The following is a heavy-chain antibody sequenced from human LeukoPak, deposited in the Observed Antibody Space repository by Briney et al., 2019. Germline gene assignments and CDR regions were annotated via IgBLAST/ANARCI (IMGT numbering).Heavy chain of an antibody. CDR1: GGSISSSSYY. V-gene: IGHV4-39*07. Sequence: SETLSLTCTVSGGSISSSSYYWGWIRQPPGKGLEWIGSIYYSGSTYYNPSLKSRVTISVDTSKNQFSLKLSSVTAADTAVYYCARDPGRDYYYYYGMDVWGQGTTVTVSS. D-gene: IGHD2-15*01. CDR2: IYYSGST. CDR3: ARDPGRDYYYYYGMDV. J-gene: IGHJ6*02.